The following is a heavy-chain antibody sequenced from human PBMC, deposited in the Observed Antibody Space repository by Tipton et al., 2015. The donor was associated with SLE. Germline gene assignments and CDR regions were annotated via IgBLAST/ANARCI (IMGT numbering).Heavy chain of an antibody. CDR1: GFTFSDYY. D-gene: IGHD3-10*01. CDR2: IYSGGST. Sequence: SLRLSCAASGFTFSDYYMSWIRQAPGKGLEWVSVIYSGGSTYYADSVKGRFTISRDNSKNTLYLQMNSLRAEDTAVYYCARDTQTYGSGSYPGSWGQGTLVTVSS. CDR3: ARDTQTYGSGSYPGS. V-gene: IGHV3-66*02. J-gene: IGHJ5*02.